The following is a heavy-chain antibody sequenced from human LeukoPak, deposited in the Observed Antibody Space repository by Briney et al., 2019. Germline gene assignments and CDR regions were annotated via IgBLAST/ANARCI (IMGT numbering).Heavy chain of an antibody. V-gene: IGHV3-7*01. J-gene: IGHJ4*02. Sequence: GGSLRLSCAVSGGTFSVYWMAWVRQSPGKGLEWVAEINEDGSVKYYVDSMKGRFTISRDNAKNSLYLQMNSLGAEDTAVYYCAKVPRDSDCYWGQGTLVTVSS. D-gene: IGHD2-21*02. CDR1: GGTFSVYW. CDR2: INEDGSVK. CDR3: AKVPRDSDCY.